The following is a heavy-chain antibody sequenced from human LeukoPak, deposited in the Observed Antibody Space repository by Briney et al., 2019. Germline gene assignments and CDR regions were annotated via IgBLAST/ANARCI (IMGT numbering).Heavy chain of an antibody. CDR3: ARDAGSGYPIYYFDY. D-gene: IGHD3-3*01. Sequence: GGSLRLSCAASGFTFSSYAMHWVRQAPGKGLEYVSAISSNGGSTYYANSVKGRFTISRDNSKNTLYLQMGSLRAEDMAVYYCARDAGSGYPIYYFDYWGQGTLVTVSS. V-gene: IGHV3-64*01. CDR1: GFTFSSYA. J-gene: IGHJ4*02. CDR2: ISSNGGST.